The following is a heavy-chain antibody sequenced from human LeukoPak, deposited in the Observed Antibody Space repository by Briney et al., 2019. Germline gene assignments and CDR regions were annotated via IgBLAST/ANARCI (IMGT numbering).Heavy chain of an antibody. V-gene: IGHV1-46*01. CDR3: AREAGYCSSTSCYALYYYYGMDV. Sequence: GASVKVSCKASGYTFTIHDTHWVRQAPGQGREWMGIINPSGGSTSYAQKFQGRVTMTRDTSTSTVYMELSSLRSEDTAVYYCAREAGYCSSTSCYALYYYYGMDVWGQGTTVTVSS. D-gene: IGHD2-2*01. CDR1: GYTFTIHD. J-gene: IGHJ6*02. CDR2: INPSGGST.